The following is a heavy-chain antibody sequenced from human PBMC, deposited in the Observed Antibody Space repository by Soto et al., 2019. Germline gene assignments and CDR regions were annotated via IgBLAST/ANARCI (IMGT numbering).Heavy chain of an antibody. V-gene: IGHV3-33*01. CDR3: AVSYCSGGSCYHRTFDY. CDR2: IWYDGSNK. CDR1: GFTFSSYG. Sequence: QVQLVESGGGVVQPGRSLRLSCAASGFTFSSYGMHWVRQAPGKGLEWVAVIWYDGSNKYYADSVKGRFTISRDNSKNTLYLQMNSLRAEDTAVYYCAVSYCSGGSCYHRTFDYWGQGTLVTVSS. J-gene: IGHJ4*02. D-gene: IGHD2-15*01.